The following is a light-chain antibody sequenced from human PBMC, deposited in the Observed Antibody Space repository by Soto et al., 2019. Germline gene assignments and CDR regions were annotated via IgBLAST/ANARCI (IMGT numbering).Light chain of an antibody. CDR2: YDD. J-gene: IGLJ2*01. Sequence: QSVLTQPPSVSEAPRQRVTISCSGSSFNIGKNAVNWYQQFPGKAPKLLIYYDDLLPSGVSDRFSGAKSGTSASLAISGLQSEDEADYYCAAWDDSLNGVVFGGGTKVTVL. V-gene: IGLV1-36*01. CDR1: SFNIGKNA. CDR3: AAWDDSLNGVV.